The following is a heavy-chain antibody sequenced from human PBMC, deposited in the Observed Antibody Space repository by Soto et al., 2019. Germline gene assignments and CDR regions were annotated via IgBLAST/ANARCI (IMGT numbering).Heavy chain of an antibody. CDR1: GFTFITST. CDR3: AAVDYHDTSGYSTDY. J-gene: IGHJ4*02. D-gene: IGHD3-3*01. V-gene: IGHV1-58*01. CDR2: IVVGSGNT. Sequence: GASVKVSCKASGFTFITSTVQWVRQARGQPLEWLGWIVVGSGNTIYAQNFQERVTLTRDESTSTAYMELSSLRFEDTGVYYCAAVDYHDTSGYSTDYWGQGTLVTVSS.